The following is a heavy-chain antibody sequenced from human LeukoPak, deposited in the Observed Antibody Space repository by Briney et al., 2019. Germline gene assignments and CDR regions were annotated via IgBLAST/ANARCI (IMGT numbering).Heavy chain of an antibody. CDR2: MNPNSGNT. D-gene: IGHD3-22*01. V-gene: IGHV1-8*03. J-gene: IGHJ3*02. CDR3: ARASEDYYDSSGYLDPDAFDI. CDR1: GYTFTSYD. Sequence: ASVKVSCKASGYTFTSYDINWVRQATGQGLEWMGWMNPNSGNTGYAQKFQGRVTITRNTSISTAYMELSRLRSEDTAVYYCARASEDYYDSSGYLDPDAFDIWGQGTMVTVSS.